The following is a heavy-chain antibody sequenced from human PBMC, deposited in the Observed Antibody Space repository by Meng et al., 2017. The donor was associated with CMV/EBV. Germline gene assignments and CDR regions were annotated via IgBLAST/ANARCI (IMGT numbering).Heavy chain of an antibody. CDR3: ARDGGIAARYYFDY. Sequence: SETLSLTCTVSGGSISSYYWSWIRQPPGKGLEWIGYIYYSGSTNYNPSLKSRVTISVDTSKNQFSLKLSSVTAADTAVYYCARDGGIAARYYFDYWGQGTLVTAPQ. CDR2: IYYSGST. CDR1: GGSISSYY. D-gene: IGHD6-6*01. J-gene: IGHJ4*02. V-gene: IGHV4-59*01.